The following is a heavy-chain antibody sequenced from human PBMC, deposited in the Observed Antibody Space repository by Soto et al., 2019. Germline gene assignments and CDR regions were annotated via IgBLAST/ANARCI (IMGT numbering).Heavy chain of an antibody. Sequence: SETLSLTCTVSGGSISSYYWSWIRQPPGKGLEWIGYIYYSGSTNYNPSLKSRVTISVDTSKNQFSLKLSSVTAADTAVYYCARVGYYYYYMDVWGKGTKVTVSS. CDR3: ARVGYYYYYMDV. CDR1: GGSISSYY. V-gene: IGHV4-59*01. J-gene: IGHJ6*03. CDR2: IYYSGST.